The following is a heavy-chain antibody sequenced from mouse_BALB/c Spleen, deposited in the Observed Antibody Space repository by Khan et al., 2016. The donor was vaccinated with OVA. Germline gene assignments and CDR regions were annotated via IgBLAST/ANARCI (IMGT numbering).Heavy chain of an antibody. CDR3: ARKNYYRYAVDD. J-gene: IGHJ4*01. D-gene: IGHD1-1*01. CDR2: ISYSGST. Sequence: EVQLQESGPGLVKPSQSLSLTCTVTGYSITSNYAWNWIRQFPGNKLEWMGYISYSGSTSYNPTLKSRISITRDTSKNQFFLQLNSVTTEDTATYYCARKNYYRYAVDDWGQGTSVTVSS. CDR1: GYSITSNYA. V-gene: IGHV3-2*02.